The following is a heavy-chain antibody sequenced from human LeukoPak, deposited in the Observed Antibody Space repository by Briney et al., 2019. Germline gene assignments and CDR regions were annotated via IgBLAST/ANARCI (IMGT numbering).Heavy chain of an antibody. CDR1: GFTFSYYS. Sequence: GGSLRLSCAASGFTFSYYSMNWVRQAPGKGLEWVSSISSSSSYIYYADSVKGRFTISRDNAKNSLYLQMNSLRAEDTAVYYCAQGYCSSTSCLGLYAFDIWGQGTMVTVSS. CDR3: AQGYCSSTSCLGLYAFDI. D-gene: IGHD2-2*01. CDR2: ISSSSSYI. V-gene: IGHV3-21*01. J-gene: IGHJ3*02.